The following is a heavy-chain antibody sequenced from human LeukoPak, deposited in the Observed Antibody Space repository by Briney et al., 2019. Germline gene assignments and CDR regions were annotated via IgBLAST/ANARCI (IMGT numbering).Heavy chain of an antibody. Sequence: GGSLRLSCAASGFTFSSYNMNWVRQAPGRGLEWVSYISSSSSTIYYADSVKGRFTISRVNAKKSLYLQVNSLRAEDTAVYYCVRLTVGAGSWGQGTLVTVSS. CDR2: ISSSSSTI. V-gene: IGHV3-48*01. CDR1: GFTFSSYN. D-gene: IGHD1-26*01. J-gene: IGHJ5*02. CDR3: VRLTVGAGS.